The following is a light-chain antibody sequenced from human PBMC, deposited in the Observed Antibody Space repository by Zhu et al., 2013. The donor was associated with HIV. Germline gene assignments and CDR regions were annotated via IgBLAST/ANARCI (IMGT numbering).Light chain of an antibody. CDR3: MQALQTPS. J-gene: IGKJ5*01. V-gene: IGKV2-28*01. CDR2: LGS. CDR1: QSLLHSNGYNY. Sequence: DIVMTQSPLSLPVTPGEPASISCRSSQSLLHSNGYNYLDWYLQKPGQSPQLLIYLGSNQASGVPDRFSGSGSGTDFTLKISRVEAEDVGVYYCMQALQTPSFGQGTRL.